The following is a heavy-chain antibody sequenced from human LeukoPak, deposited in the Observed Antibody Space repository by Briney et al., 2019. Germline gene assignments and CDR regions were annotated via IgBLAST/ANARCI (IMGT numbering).Heavy chain of an antibody. CDR2: IYTSGST. D-gene: IGHD6-19*01. CDR3: ARRDRAQWAFDI. Sequence: SETLSLTCTVSGGSISSYYWSWIRQPAGKGLEWIGRIYTSGSTYYNPSLKSRVTISVDTSKNQFSLKLSSATAADTAVYYCARRDRAQWAFDIWGQGTMVTVSS. J-gene: IGHJ3*02. V-gene: IGHV4-4*07. CDR1: GGSISSYY.